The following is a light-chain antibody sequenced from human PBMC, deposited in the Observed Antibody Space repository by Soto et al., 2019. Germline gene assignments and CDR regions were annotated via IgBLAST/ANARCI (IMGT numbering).Light chain of an antibody. V-gene: IGLV2-14*01. CDR2: EVI. J-gene: IGLJ2*01. Sequence: QSALTQPASVSGSPGQSITISCTGTSNDIANYNYVSWYQQHPGKAPKLMIYEVINRPSGVSSRFSGSKSGNTASLTISGLQPEDEADYSCSSYTSGNTAVIFGGGTKLTVL. CDR3: SSYTSGNTAVI. CDR1: SNDIANYNY.